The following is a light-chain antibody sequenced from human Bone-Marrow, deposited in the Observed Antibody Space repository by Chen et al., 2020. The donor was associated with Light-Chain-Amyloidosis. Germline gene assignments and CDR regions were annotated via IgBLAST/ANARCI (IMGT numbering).Light chain of an antibody. CDR2: GVT. V-gene: IGLV2-14*01. CDR1: SSDVGGDNH. J-gene: IGLJ1*01. Sequence: QSALTQPASVSGSPGQSITISCTGTSSDVGGDNHVSWYQQHPDKAPKLMIYGVTNRASWVPDRVSGSEADDTASRSIAGVQTEDEDDYVCSSYTITNTLVFGSGTRVTVL. CDR3: SSYTITNTLV.